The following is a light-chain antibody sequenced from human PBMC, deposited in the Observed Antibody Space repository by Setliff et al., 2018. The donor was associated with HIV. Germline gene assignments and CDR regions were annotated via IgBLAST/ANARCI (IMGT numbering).Light chain of an antibody. CDR3: GSYTSTTSYV. CDR1: SSDVGGYEF. Sequence: QSALAQPASVSGSPGQSITISCTGTSSDVGGYEFVSWYQQHPGKAPKLMIYEVSNRPSGVSDRFSGSKSGSTASLTISGLQAEDEADYYCGSYTSTTSYVFGSGTKVTVL. J-gene: IGLJ1*01. CDR2: EVS. V-gene: IGLV2-14*01.